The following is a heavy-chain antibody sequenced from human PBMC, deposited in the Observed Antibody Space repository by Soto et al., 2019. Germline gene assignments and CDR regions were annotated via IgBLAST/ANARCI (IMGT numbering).Heavy chain of an antibody. CDR1: GGTFSSYT. V-gene: IGHV1-69*04. CDR3: ARDGQSLAPYALDV. D-gene: IGHD6-19*01. Sequence: SVKVSCKASGGTFSSYTISWVRQAPGQGLEWMGRIIPILGIANYAQKFQGRVTITADKSTSTAYMELSSLGSEDTAVYYCARDGQSLAPYALDVWGQGTSVTVSS. J-gene: IGHJ6*02. CDR2: IIPILGIA.